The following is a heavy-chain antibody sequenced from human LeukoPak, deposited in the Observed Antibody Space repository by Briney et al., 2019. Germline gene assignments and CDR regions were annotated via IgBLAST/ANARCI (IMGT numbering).Heavy chain of an antibody. CDR2: ISGSGGST. D-gene: IGHD2-15*01. CDR1: GFTFSSYA. Sequence: GGSLRLSCAASGFTFSSYAMSWVRQAPGKGLEWVSAISGSGGSTHYADSVKGRFTISRDNSKNTLYLQMNSLRAEDTAVYYCASRDPCSGGNCYGLGYWGQGTLVTVSS. CDR3: ASRDPCSGGNCYGLGY. J-gene: IGHJ4*02. V-gene: IGHV3-23*01.